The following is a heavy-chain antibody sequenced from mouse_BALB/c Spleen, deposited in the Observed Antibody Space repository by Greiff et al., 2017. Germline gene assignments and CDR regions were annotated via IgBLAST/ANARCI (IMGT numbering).Heavy chain of an antibody. Sequence: EVQRVESGGGLVQPGGSLRLSCATSGFTFSDFYMEWVRQPPGKRLEWIAASRNKANDYTTEYSASVKGRFIVSRDTSQSILYLQMNALRAEDTAIYYCARDAYYYGYDGWYFDVWGAGTTVTVSS. CDR2: SRNKANDYTT. V-gene: IGHV7-1*02. CDR3: ARDAYYYGYDGWYFDV. CDR1: GFTFSDFY. D-gene: IGHD2-2*01. J-gene: IGHJ1*01.